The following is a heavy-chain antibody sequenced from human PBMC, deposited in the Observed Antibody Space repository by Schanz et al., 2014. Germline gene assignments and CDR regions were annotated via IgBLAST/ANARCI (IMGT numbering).Heavy chain of an antibody. Sequence: QVQLVESGGGLVKPGGSLRLSCAASGFIFNDYYMNWIRQAPGKGLEWLSYISRDGTTSYYADSVKGRFTISRDNAKNSLYLQMNSLRAEDTAVYYCARDMTSMGESGFYYYGMDVWGQGTTATVSS. CDR3: ARDMTSMGESGFYYYGMDV. CDR1: GFIFNDYY. J-gene: IGHJ6*02. CDR2: ISRDGTTS. V-gene: IGHV3-11*04. D-gene: IGHD1-26*01.